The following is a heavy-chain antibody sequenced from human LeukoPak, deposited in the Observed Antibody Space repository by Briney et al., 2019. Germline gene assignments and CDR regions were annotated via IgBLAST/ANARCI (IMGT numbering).Heavy chain of an antibody. CDR1: GFTFSRDA. CDR2: IYSGGST. J-gene: IGHJ6*02. CDR3: ARVGITMVRGVLSLYYYYYGMDV. D-gene: IGHD3-10*01. Sequence: GESLRLSCAASGFTFSRDAMSWVRQAPGKGLEWVSVIYSGGSTYYADSVKGRFTISRHNSKNTLYLQMNSLRAEDTAVYYCARVGITMVRGVLSLYYYYYGMDVWGQGTTVTVSS. V-gene: IGHV3-53*04.